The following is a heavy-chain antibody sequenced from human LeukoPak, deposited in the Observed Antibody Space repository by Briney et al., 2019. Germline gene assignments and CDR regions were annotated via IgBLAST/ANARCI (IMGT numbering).Heavy chain of an antibody. CDR2: IFTSGST. Sequence: GSLRLSCAASGFTFSTYWMSWVRQAPGKGLEWIGRIFTSGSTNYTPSLKSRVTMSVDTSKNQSSLNLTSVTAADTAVYYCARGRTSLLWGRGTLVTVSS. CDR3: ARGRTSLL. J-gene: IGHJ2*01. D-gene: IGHD2-2*01. V-gene: IGHV4-59*10. CDR1: GFTFSTYW.